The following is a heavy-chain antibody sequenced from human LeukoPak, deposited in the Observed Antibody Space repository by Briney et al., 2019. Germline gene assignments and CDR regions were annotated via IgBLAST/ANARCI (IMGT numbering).Heavy chain of an antibody. D-gene: IGHD3-3*01. CDR1: GYTFTSYY. Sequence: ASVKVSCKASGYTFTSYYMHWVRQAPGQGLEWMGIINPSGGSTSYAQKFQGRVTMTRDTSTSTVYMELSSLRSEDTVVYYCAREPITIFGVVDGGDAFDIWGQGTMVTVSS. J-gene: IGHJ3*02. V-gene: IGHV1-46*01. CDR3: AREPITIFGVVDGGDAFDI. CDR2: INPSGGST.